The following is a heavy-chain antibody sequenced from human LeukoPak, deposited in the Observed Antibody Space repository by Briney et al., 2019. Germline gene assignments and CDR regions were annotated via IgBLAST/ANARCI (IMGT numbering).Heavy chain of an antibody. CDR3: AKDRAMAVLYYFDY. CDR2: ISWNSGSI. V-gene: IGHV3-9*01. D-gene: IGHD5-18*01. CDR1: GFTFDDYA. Sequence: GRSLRLSCAASGFTFDDYAMHWVRQVPGKGLEWVSGISWNSGSIGYADSVKGRFTISRDNAKNSLYLQMNSLRAEDTASYYCAKDRAMAVLYYFDYWGQGTLVTVSS. J-gene: IGHJ4*02.